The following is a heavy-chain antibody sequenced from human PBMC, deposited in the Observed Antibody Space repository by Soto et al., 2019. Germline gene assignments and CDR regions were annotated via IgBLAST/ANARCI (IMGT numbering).Heavy chain of an antibody. V-gene: IGHV4-59*08. J-gene: IGHJ4*02. Sequence: SETLSLTCTVSGASFTTYYWSWIRQPPGKGLEWIGYIFYSGHPNYNSSLKSRVTISVDPSRNQFSLKLTSVTAADTAVYYCATLPHYGDPKAGFWGQGTLVTVSS. D-gene: IGHD4-17*01. CDR3: ATLPHYGDPKAGF. CDR1: GASFTTYY. CDR2: IFYSGHP.